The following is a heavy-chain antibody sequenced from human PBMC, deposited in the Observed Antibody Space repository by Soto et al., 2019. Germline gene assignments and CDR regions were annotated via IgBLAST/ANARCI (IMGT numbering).Heavy chain of an antibody. CDR1: GYTFTSYG. CDR2: IGAYNGNT. V-gene: IGHV1-18*01. CDR3: ARVRRGIAVAGKPSSFDY. Sequence: QVQLVQSGAEVKKPGASVKVSCKASGYTFTSYGISWVRQAPGQGLEWLGWIGAYNGNTNYAQKLQGRVTMTTDTSTSTAYMELRSLRSDDTAVYYCARVRRGIAVAGKPSSFDYWGQGTLFTVSS. D-gene: IGHD6-19*01. J-gene: IGHJ4*02.